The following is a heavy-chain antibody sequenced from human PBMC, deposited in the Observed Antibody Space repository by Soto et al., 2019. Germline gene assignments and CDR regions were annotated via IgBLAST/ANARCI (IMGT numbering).Heavy chain of an antibody. D-gene: IGHD2-2*01. CDR3: ARHELRYCSSTSCYGYFDY. J-gene: IGHJ4*02. CDR1: GGSISSYY. CDR2: IYYSGST. Sequence: PSETLSLTCTVSGGSISSYYWSWIRQPPGKGLEWIGYIYYSGSTNYNPSLKSRVTISVDTSKNQLSLKLSSVTAADTAVYYCARHELRYCSSTSCYGYFDYWGQVTLVTVSS. V-gene: IGHV4-59*08.